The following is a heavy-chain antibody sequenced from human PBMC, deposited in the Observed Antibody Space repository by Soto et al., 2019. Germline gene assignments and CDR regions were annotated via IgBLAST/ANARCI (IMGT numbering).Heavy chain of an antibody. V-gene: IGHV3-9*01. Sequence: VQVVASGGGLVQPGRSLRLSCAVSGFRFEQYVMHWVRQAPGKGLECVSTVSPTGDTVAYADSVEGRFTVSRDNAXXXXXXXXXXLXXXDTAFYYXLKDAPNGSIDDWGQGTLVTVSS. J-gene: IGHJ4*02. CDR1: GFRFEQYV. D-gene: IGHD3-10*01. CDR3: LKDAPNGSIDD. CDR2: VSPTGDTV.